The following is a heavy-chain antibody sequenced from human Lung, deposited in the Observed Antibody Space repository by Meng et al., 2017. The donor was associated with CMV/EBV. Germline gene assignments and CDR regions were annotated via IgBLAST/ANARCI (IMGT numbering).Heavy chain of an antibody. CDR2: ISYSGST. CDR1: GGSISSSSYY. CDR3: ARQTDTEGIAAAPDV. D-gene: IGHD6-13*01. V-gene: IGHV4-39*01. Sequence: SXTLSLXCTVSGGSISSSSYYWGWIRQPPGKGLEWIGSISYSGSTYYNPSLKSRVTISVDTSKNQFSLKLSSVTAADTAVYYCARQTDTEGIAAAPDVWGQGTTVTVSS. J-gene: IGHJ6*02.